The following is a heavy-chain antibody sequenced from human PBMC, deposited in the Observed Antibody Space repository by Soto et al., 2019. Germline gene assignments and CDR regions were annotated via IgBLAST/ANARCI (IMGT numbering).Heavy chain of an antibody. D-gene: IGHD1-26*01. CDR3: ARDGGRHSGGIDY. Sequence: QVQLVQSGAEVKKPWSSVKVSCKASGGTFSSYSINWVRQAPGQGLEWMGEVIPIFGTANYAQKFQGRVTITADESTSTAYMELRSLRSEDTAVYYCARDGGRHSGGIDYWGQGTLVTVSS. CDR1: GGTFSSYS. V-gene: IGHV1-69*01. J-gene: IGHJ4*02. CDR2: VIPIFGTA.